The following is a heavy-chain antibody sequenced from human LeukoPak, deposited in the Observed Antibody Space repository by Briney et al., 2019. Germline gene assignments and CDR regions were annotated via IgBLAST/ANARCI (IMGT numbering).Heavy chain of an antibody. CDR1: GGSISSYD. V-gene: IGHV4-59*01. Sequence: SETLSLTCTVSGGSISSYDWSWIRQPPGKGLEWIGDIYYSGSTNYNPSPKSRVTISLDTSKNQFSLKLSSVTAADAAVYYCARSGYSYGSSGFYFDYWGQGTLVTVSS. CDR2: IYYSGST. J-gene: IGHJ4*02. D-gene: IGHD5-18*01. CDR3: ARSGYSYGSSGFYFDY.